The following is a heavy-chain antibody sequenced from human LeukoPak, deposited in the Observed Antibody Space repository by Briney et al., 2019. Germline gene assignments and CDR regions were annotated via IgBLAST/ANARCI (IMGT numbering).Heavy chain of an antibody. CDR2: INPNSGGT. CDR3: ARGEYCSSTSCYINY. V-gene: IGHV1-2*02. CDR1: GYTFTGYY. J-gene: IGHJ4*02. D-gene: IGHD2-2*02. Sequence: ASVKVSCKASGYTFTGYYMHWVRQAPGQGREWMGWINPNSGGTNYAQKFQGRVTMTRDTSIRTAYMELSRLRSDDTAVYYCARGEYCSSTSCYINYWGQGSLVTVSS.